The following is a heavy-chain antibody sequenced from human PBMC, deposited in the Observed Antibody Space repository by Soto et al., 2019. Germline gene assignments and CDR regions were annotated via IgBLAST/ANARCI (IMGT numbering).Heavy chain of an antibody. CDR1: GGSISGGDYY. Sequence: PSETLSLTCSVSGGSISGGDYYWNWIRQYPGKGLEWIGYIYYSGSTYYNPSLKSRVTISVDTSKNQFSLKLNSVTAADTALYYCARDRVDRPGFDYWGQGTLVTVSS. CDR2: IYYSGST. CDR3: ARDRVDRPGFDY. V-gene: IGHV4-31*03. J-gene: IGHJ4*02. D-gene: IGHD2-15*01.